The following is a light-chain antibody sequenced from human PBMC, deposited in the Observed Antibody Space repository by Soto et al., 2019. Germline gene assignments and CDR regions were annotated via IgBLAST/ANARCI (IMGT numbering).Light chain of an antibody. J-gene: IGKJ4*01. Sequence: DIVMTQSPDSLAVSLGERATINCKSSQSILYSSSNKNYLTWYQQKPGQPPKLLIYWASTRESGVPDRFSGSGSGTDFTLTISSLQAEDVAVYYCQQYYGIPFTFFGGTKVEIK. CDR1: QSILYSSSNKNY. CDR3: QQYYGIPFT. V-gene: IGKV4-1*01. CDR2: WAS.